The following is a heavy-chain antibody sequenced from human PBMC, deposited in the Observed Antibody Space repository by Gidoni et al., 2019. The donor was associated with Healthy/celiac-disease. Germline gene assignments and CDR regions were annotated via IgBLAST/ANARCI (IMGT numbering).Heavy chain of an antibody. CDR2: INPNSGGT. J-gene: IGHJ4*02. D-gene: IGHD6-13*01. CDR1: GYTFTGYY. V-gene: IGHV1-2*02. CDR3: ARDLRGSSWSNYFDY. Sequence: QVQLVQSGAEVKKPGASVKVSCKASGYTFTGYYMHSVRQAPGQGLEWMGWINPNSGGTNYAQKFQGRVTMTRDTSISTAYMELSRLRSDDTAVYYCARDLRGSSWSNYFDYWGQGTLVTVSS.